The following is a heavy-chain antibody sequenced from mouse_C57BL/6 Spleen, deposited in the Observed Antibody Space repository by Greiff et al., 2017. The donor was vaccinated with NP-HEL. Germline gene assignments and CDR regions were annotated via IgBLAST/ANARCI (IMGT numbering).Heavy chain of an antibody. CDR2: IRSKSSNYAT. V-gene: IGHV10-3*01. CDR3: VREDYNYGSSYVGWYFDV. CDR1: GFTFNTYA. Sequence: EADGGLVQPKGSLKLSCAASGFTFNTYAMHWVRQAPGKGLEWVARIRSKSSNYATYYADSVKDRFTISSDDSQSMLYLQMNNLKTEDTAMYYCVREDYNYGSSYVGWYFDVWGTGTTVTVSS. J-gene: IGHJ1*03. D-gene: IGHD1-1*01.